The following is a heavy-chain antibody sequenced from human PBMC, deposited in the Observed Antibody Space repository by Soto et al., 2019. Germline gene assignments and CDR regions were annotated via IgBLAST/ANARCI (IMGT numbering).Heavy chain of an antibody. CDR3: ARGRGYSSGWPDY. CDR2: INHSGST. CDR1: GGSFSGYY. V-gene: IGHV4-34*01. J-gene: IGHJ4*02. D-gene: IGHD6-19*01. Sequence: QVQLQQWGAGLLKPSETLSLTCAVYGGSFSGYYWSWIRQPPGKGLEWIGEINHSGSTNYNPSLKSRVTISVDTSKNQFSLKLSSVTAADTAVYYCARGRGYSSGWPDYWGQGTLVTVSS.